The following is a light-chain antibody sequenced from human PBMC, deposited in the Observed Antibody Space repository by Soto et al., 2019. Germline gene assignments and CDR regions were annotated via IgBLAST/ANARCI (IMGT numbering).Light chain of an antibody. V-gene: IGKV1-27*01. CDR3: QKYNSSLLT. J-gene: IGKJ3*01. CDR1: QGISNY. Sequence: DIQMTQSPSSLSASLGDRVTITCRASQGISNYLAWYQQKPRKDPKLLIYDASTLQSGVPSRFSGSGSGTDFTLTISSLQPEDVATYYCQKYNSSLLTFGPGTKVDIK. CDR2: DAS.